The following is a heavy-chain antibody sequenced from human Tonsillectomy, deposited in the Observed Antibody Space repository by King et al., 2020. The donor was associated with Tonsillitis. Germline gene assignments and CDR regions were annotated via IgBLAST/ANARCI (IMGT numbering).Heavy chain of an antibody. D-gene: IGHD1-14*01. V-gene: IGHV3-30*02. CDR2: IHYDERTK. CDR3: AKESGPTNPFDS. Sequence: VQLVESGGGVVQPGGSLRLSCASSAFTFSSHAMHWVRQAPGKGLEWIAFIHYDERTKFYADSVEGRFTIARDNSQNTLYLQMSSLRPEDTAVYYCAKESGPTNPFDSWGQGTQVTVSS. J-gene: IGHJ4*02. CDR1: AFTFSSHA.